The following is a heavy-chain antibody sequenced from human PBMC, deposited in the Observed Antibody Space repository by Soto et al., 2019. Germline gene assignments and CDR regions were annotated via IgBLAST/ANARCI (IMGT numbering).Heavy chain of an antibody. Sequence: ASVKVSCKASDYTFTSYGISWVRQAPGQGLEWMGWISAYNGNTNYAQKLQGRVTMTTDTSTSTAYMELRSLRSDDTAVYYCARDRPLATVTIFGGLKVGGNFDYWGQGTLVTVSS. D-gene: IGHD4-17*01. V-gene: IGHV1-18*01. J-gene: IGHJ4*02. CDR2: ISAYNGNT. CDR1: DYTFTSYG. CDR3: ARDRPLATVTIFGGLKVGGNFDY.